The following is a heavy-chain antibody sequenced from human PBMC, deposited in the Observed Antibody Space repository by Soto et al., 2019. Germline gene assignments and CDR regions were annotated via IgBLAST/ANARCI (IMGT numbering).Heavy chain of an antibody. Sequence: SETLSLTCTVSGGSISSGGYYWSWIRQPPGKGLEWIGYIYYSGSTYHNPSLKSRVTISVDTSKNQFSLKLSSVTAADTAVYYCARERSSYYDFWSQGTTVTVSS. J-gene: IGHJ6*02. CDR3: ARERSSYYDF. D-gene: IGHD3-3*01. V-gene: IGHV4-30-4*01. CDR2: IYYSGST. CDR1: GGSISSGGYY.